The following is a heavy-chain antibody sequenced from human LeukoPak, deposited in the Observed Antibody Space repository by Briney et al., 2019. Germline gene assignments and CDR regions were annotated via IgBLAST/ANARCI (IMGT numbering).Heavy chain of an antibody. Sequence: GASLRLSCAASGFTFSSYAMHWARQAPGKGLEWVAKIKQDGSEKYYVDSVKGRFTISRANAKNSLYLQMNSLIPKDTGLYYREEGSAAGMVGYFDYWGQGTLVTVSS. CDR3: EEGSAAGMVGYFDY. D-gene: IGHD6-13*01. J-gene: IGHJ4*02. CDR1: GFTFSSYA. V-gene: IGHV3-7*01. CDR2: IKQDGSEK.